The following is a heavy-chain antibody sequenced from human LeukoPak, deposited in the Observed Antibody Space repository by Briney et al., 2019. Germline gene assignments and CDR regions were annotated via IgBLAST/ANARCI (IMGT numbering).Heavy chain of an antibody. CDR1: GGSISSYY. D-gene: IGHD3-9*01. J-gene: IGHJ4*02. CDR3: ARSYYDILTGYYKGGYYFDY. CDR2: IYYSGST. V-gene: IGHV4-39*01. Sequence: SETLSLTCTVSGGSISSYYWGWIRQPPGKGLEWIGGIYYSGSTYYNPSLKSRVTISVDTSKNQFSLKLSSVTAADTAVYYCARSYYDILTGYYKGGYYFDYWGQGTLVTVSS.